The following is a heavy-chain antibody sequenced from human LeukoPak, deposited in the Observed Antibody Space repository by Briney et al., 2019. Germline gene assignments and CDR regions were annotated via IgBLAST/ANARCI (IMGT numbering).Heavy chain of an antibody. J-gene: IGHJ4*02. CDR1: GYTFTSYG. D-gene: IGHD5-18*01. CDR3: ARVLGIQLWGSSDY. Sequence: ASVKVSCKASGYTFTSYGITWVRQAPGQGLEWMGWISAYNGITNYAQKFQDRATMTTDTSTSTAYMELRSLRSDDTAMYYCARVLGIQLWGSSDYWGQGTLVTVSS. CDR2: ISAYNGIT. V-gene: IGHV1-18*01.